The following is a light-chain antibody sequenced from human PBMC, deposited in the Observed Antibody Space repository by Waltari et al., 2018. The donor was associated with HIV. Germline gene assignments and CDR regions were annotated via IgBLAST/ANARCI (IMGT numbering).Light chain of an antibody. CDR3: QSSDISRV. CDR2: KDS. V-gene: IGLV3-25*03. Sequence: SYELTQPPSVSVSPGQTARITCSGDALPKQYAFWYQQKAGQAPVVVIYKDSERPSVIPERFSGSSSGTTVTLTISGVQAEDEADYYCQSSDISRVFGGGTKLTVL. CDR1: ALPKQY. J-gene: IGLJ3*02.